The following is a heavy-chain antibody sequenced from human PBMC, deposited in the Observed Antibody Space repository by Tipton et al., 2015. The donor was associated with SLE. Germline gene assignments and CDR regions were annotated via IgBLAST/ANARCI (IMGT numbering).Heavy chain of an antibody. CDR3: ARDLNWDYYFDY. J-gene: IGHJ4*02. D-gene: IGHD7-27*01. Sequence: SLRLSCAASGFTFSSYEMNWVRQAPGKGLEWVSYISSSGSTIYYADSVKGRFTISRDNAKNSLYLQMNSLRTEDTAVYYCARDLNWDYYFDYWGQGTLVTASS. V-gene: IGHV3-48*03. CDR1: GFTFSSYE. CDR2: ISSSGSTI.